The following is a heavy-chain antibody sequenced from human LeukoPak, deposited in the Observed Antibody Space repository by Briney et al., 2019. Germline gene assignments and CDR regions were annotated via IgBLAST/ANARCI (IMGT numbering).Heavy chain of an antibody. CDR2: IRYNGTNK. J-gene: IGHJ3*01. V-gene: IGHV3-30*02. D-gene: IGHD3-9*01. CDR3: TTALNFDILTGLYQPIAAFDV. Sequence: GGSLRLSCAASRFIFSNYGMHWVRQAPGKGLEWVAFIRYNGTNKYYADSVKGRFTISRDNSKNTMYLQMSSLITDDTGVYYCTTALNFDILTGLYQPIAAFDVWGQGTLVTVSS. CDR1: RFIFSNYG.